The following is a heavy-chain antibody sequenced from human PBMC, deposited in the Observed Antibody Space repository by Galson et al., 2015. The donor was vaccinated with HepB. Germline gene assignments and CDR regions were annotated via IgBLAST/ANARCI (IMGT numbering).Heavy chain of an antibody. V-gene: IGHV3-33*01. CDR1: GFTFSSYG. CDR2: IWYDGSNK. CDR3: ARDPGFSYAFDI. D-gene: IGHD3-9*01. J-gene: IGHJ3*02. Sequence: SLRLSCAASGFTFSSYGMHWVRQAPGKGLEWVAVIWYDGSNKYYADSVKGRFTISRDNSKNTLYLQMNSLRAGDTAVYYCARDPGFSYAFDIWGQGTMVTVSS.